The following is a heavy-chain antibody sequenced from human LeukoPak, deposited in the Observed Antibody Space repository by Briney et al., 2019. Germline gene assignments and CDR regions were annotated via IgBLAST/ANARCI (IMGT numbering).Heavy chain of an antibody. J-gene: IGHJ4*02. CDR2: IYTSGNT. CDR1: GGSVSSYY. CDR3: ARVKWLQLGYFDY. V-gene: IGHV4-4*07. Sequence: SETLSLTCTVSGGSVSSYYWSWIRQPAGKGLEWIGRIYTSGNTNYNPSLKSRVTISVDMSKNQFSLRLSSVTAADTAMYYCARVKWLQLGYFDYWGQGTLVTVSS. D-gene: IGHD5-24*01.